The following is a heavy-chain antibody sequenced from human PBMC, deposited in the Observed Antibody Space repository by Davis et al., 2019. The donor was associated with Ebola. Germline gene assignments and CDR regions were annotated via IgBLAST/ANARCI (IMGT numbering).Heavy chain of an antibody. CDR2: TYYNSKWFT. V-gene: IGHV6-1*01. CDR3: ARGWLRAGMDV. CDR1: GDSVAGGTGG. D-gene: IGHD5-18*01. J-gene: IGHJ6*04. Sequence: HSQTLSLTCAISGDSVAGGTGGWNWIRQSPSRGLEWLGRTYYNSKWFTDYAVSVRGRITINPDTSRNQFSLQVNSVTPEDTALYYCARGWLRAGMDVWGEGTTVTVSS.